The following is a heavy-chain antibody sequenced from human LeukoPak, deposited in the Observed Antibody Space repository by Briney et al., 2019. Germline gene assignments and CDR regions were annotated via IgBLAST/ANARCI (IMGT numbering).Heavy chain of an antibody. CDR3: ARRWSSKDIVVVPAAIPFDY. V-gene: IGHV5-51*01. D-gene: IGHD2-2*02. CDR1: GYSFTSYW. Sequence: GVSLKISCKGSGYSFTSYWIGWVRQMPGKGLEWMGIIYPGDSDTRYSPSFQGQVTISADKSISTAYLQWSSLKASDTAMYYCARRWSSKDIVVVPAAIPFDYWGQGTLVTVSS. J-gene: IGHJ4*02. CDR2: IYPGDSDT.